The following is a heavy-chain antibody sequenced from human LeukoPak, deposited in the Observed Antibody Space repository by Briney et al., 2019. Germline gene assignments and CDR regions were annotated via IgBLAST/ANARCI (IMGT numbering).Heavy chain of an antibody. J-gene: IGHJ4*02. CDR2: IYTSGST. V-gene: IGHV4-61*02. CDR3: ARLRFLEWEGYYFDY. D-gene: IGHD3-3*01. CDR1: GGSISSGSYY. Sequence: PSETLSLTCTVSGGSISSGSYYWSWIRQPAGKGLEWIGRIYTSGSTNYNPSLKSRVTISVDTSKNQFSLKLSSVTAADTAVYYCARLRFLEWEGYYFDYWGQGTLVTVPS.